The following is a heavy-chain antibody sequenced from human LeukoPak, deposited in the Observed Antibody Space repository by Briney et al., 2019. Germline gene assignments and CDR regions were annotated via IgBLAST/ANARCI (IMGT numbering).Heavy chain of an antibody. Sequence: ASVKVSCKTSGYTFIDYYLHWVRQAPGQGPEWMGWINPSSGDTNYAQKFQDRVTITRDTSISTAYMELSGLTSDDTALYFCARGSELGATQNNALDIWGQGTMVTVSS. J-gene: IGHJ3*02. CDR1: GYTFIDYY. CDR2: INPSSGDT. V-gene: IGHV1-2*02. CDR3: ARGSELGATQNNALDI. D-gene: IGHD1-26*01.